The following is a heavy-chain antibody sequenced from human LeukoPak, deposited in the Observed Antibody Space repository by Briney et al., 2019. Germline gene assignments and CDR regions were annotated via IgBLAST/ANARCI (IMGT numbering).Heavy chain of an antibody. CDR1: AGSFISSSHH. CDR2: VYYGRTT. CDR3: VRHDGRGSATMGAFDS. Sequence: SETLSLTCTVSAGSFISSSHHWGWISQSPGNGLEWIGTVYYGRTTYYNPSLDGRVTVSLVASANQFSLQLNSVTAADTAVYYCVRHDGRGSATMGAFDSWGQGSLVTVSS. V-gene: IGHV4-39*01. D-gene: IGHD5-12*01. J-gene: IGHJ5*01.